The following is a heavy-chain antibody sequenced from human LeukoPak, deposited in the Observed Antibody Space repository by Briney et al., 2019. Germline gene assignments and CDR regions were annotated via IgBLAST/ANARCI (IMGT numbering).Heavy chain of an antibody. J-gene: IGHJ4*02. CDR3: AKVRSTMIVVAMDY. CDR1: GFTFSSYA. CDR2: ISGSGGST. V-gene: IGHV3-23*01. D-gene: IGHD3-22*01. Sequence: RGSLRLSCAASGFTFSSYAMSWVRQAPGKGLEWVSAISGSGGSTYYADSVKGRFTISRDNSKNTLYLQMNSLRAEDTAVYYCAKVRSTMIVVAMDYWGQGALLTVSS.